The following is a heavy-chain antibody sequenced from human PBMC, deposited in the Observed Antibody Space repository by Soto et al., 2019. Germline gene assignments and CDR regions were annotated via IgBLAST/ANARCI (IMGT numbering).Heavy chain of an antibody. J-gene: IGHJ3*02. CDR3: AAELYDSSRYYYGVQHAFDI. CDR1: GFSFTSSA. CDR2: IVVGSGNT. Sequence: QMQLVQSGPEVKKPGTSVKVSCKASGFSFTSSAVQWVRQASGQRFEWIGWIVVGSGNTNYAQKFQERVTITRDMSTSTAYMELSSLRSEDTAVYYCAAELYDSSRYYYGVQHAFDIWGQGTMVTVSS. D-gene: IGHD3-22*01. V-gene: IGHV1-58*01.